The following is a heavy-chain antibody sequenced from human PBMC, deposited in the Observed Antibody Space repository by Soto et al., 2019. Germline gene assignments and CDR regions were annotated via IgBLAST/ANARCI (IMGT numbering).Heavy chain of an antibody. CDR2: INSDGSST. D-gene: IGHD6-6*01. CDR1: GFTFRSYW. V-gene: IGHV3-74*01. Sequence: GGSLRLSCAASGFTFRSYWMQWVRQAPGKGLVWVSWINSDGSSTSYADSVKGRFTISRDNAKNTLYLQMNSLRAEDTAVYYCASGGSSLNFASWVQGTLVTVSS. CDR3: ASGGSSLNFAS. J-gene: IGHJ4*02.